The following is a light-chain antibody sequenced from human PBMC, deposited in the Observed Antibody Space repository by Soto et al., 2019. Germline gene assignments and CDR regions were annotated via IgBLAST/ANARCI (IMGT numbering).Light chain of an antibody. CDR2: AAS. CDR3: QQRYSIFGT. CDR1: QSISSY. J-gene: IGKJ3*01. V-gene: IGKV1-39*01. Sequence: DIKMTQSPASLSLSIRDRVTITCRASQSISSYLNWYQQKPGKAPKLLIYAASSLQSGVPSRFSGSGSGTDFTLTIISLQAEDFVTYYCQQRYSIFGTFGAGTNVDIK.